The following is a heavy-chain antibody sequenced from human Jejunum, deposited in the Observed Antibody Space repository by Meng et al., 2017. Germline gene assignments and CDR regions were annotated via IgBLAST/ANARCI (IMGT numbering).Heavy chain of an antibody. CDR1: GVSVSSYY. CDR2: LYDSGTT. Sequence: QVQLQESGPGLVRPSETLSLTCSVSGVSVSSYYWSWIRQPPGKGLEWIGRLYDSGTTSYNPSLKSRVTMSADTSQNQLSLRLTSVTAADTAIYYCARRGFLDYWGQGILVTVSS. V-gene: IGHV4-59*08. CDR3: ARRGFLDY. D-gene: IGHD3-10*01. J-gene: IGHJ4*02.